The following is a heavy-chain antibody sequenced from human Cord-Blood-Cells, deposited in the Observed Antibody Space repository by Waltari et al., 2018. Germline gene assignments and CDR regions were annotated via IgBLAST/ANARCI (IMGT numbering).Heavy chain of an antibody. CDR1: GYTFTGYY. Sequence: QVQLVQSGAEVKKPGASVRVSCKASGYTFTGYYMHWVRQAPGQGLAWMGRINPTSGGTNNAQKLQGRVTMTRDTSISTAYRELSRLRSDDTAVYYCARDPHDYRNYGYYYGMDVWGQGTTVTVSS. D-gene: IGHD4-4*01. CDR2: INPTSGGT. J-gene: IGHJ6*02. V-gene: IGHV1-2*06. CDR3: ARDPHDYRNYGYYYGMDV.